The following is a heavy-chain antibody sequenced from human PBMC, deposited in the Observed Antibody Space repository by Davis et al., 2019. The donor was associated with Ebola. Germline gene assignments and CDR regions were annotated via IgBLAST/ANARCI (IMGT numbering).Heavy chain of an antibody. Sequence: GESLKISCADSVITFSSYAMTWVRQAPGKGLEWVSAISGSGGTTYYADSVKGRFTISRDNSKNTLYLQMNSLRAEDTAVYYCAKGLRGWFGEFDAFDIWGQGTMVTVSS. CDR3: AKGLRGWFGEFDAFDI. CDR2: ISGSGGTT. CDR1: VITFSSYA. J-gene: IGHJ3*02. V-gene: IGHV3-23*01. D-gene: IGHD3-10*01.